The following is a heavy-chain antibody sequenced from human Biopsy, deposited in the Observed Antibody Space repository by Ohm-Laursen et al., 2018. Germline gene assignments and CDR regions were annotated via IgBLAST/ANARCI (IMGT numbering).Heavy chain of an antibody. D-gene: IGHD3-16*01. V-gene: IGHV4-31*03. J-gene: IGHJ4*02. CDR2: IRYSGNH. Sequence: TLSLTCTVSGLSIHTRGYYCTWIRQPPGTGLEWIGYIRYSGNHLYNPSLKSRLTISVDTARNQFSLKLTSVTAADTALYYCTRGGGGKNYGLWGQGTLVTVSS. CDR3: TRGGGGKNYGL. CDR1: GLSIHTRGYY.